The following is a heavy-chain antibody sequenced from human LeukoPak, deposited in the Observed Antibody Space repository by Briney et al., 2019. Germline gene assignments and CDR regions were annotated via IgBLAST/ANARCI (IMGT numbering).Heavy chain of an antibody. CDR3: AKGRRPMVFSGFDY. J-gene: IGHJ4*02. CDR1: GFTFSSYA. V-gene: IGHV3-23*01. D-gene: IGHD2-8*01. Sequence: GGSLRLSCAASGFTFSSYAMSWVRQAPGKGLEWVSAISGSGGSTYYADSVKGRLTISRDNSKNTLYLQMNSLRAEDTAVYYCAKGRRPMVFSGFDYWGQGTLVTVSS. CDR2: ISGSGGST.